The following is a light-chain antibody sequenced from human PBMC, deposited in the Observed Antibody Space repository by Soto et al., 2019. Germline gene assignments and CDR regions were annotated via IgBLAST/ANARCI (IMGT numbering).Light chain of an antibody. CDR2: LGS. CDR3: MQALRPPYT. J-gene: IGKJ2*01. V-gene: IGKV2-28*01. Sequence: DIVVTQSPLSLPVTPGEPASISCRSSQSLLHSSGSNHLDWYLQKPGQSPQLLIYLGSNRASGVPDRFSGSGSGTDFTLKISRVEAEDVGVYYCMQALRPPYTFGQGTKLKIK. CDR1: QSLLHSSGSNH.